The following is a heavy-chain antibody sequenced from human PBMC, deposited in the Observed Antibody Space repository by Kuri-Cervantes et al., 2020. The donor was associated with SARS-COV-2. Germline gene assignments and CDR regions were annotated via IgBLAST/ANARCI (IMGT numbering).Heavy chain of an antibody. CDR2: ISWNSGSI. CDR1: GFTFDDYA. CDR3: ARYCSGGSCYSQHYGMDV. J-gene: IGHJ6*02. V-gene: IGHV3-9*01. D-gene: IGHD2-15*01. Sequence: SLKISCAASGFTFDDYAMHWVRQAPGKGLEWVSGISWNSGSIGYADSVKGRFTISRDNAKNSLYLQMNSLRAEDTAVYYCARYCSGGSCYSQHYGMDVWGQGTTVTVSS.